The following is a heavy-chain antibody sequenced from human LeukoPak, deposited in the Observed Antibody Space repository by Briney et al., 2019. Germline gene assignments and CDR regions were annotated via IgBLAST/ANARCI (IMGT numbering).Heavy chain of an antibody. CDR1: GFTFSSYA. Sequence: GGSLRLSCAASGFTFSSYAMHWVRQAPGKGLEWVAVISYDGSNKYYADSVKGRFTISRDNSKNTLYLQMNSLRAEDTAVYYCARDAYIVPNDGFDYWGQGTLVTVSS. CDR2: ISYDGSNK. D-gene: IGHD2-8*01. CDR3: ARDAYIVPNDGFDY. V-gene: IGHV3-30*04. J-gene: IGHJ4*02.